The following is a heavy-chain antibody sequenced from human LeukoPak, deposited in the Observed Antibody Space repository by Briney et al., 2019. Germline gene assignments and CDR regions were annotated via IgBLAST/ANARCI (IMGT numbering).Heavy chain of an antibody. CDR2: IGAGGTFT. CDR1: GFTFSSYA. J-gene: IGHJ4*02. Sequence: PGGSLRLSCTASGFTFSSYAMNWVRQAPGKGLEWVSGIGAGGTFTYYADSVKGRFTISRDNSRNTPYLQMNSLRAEDTAVYYCAKGRGTMVTAAANYWGQGTLVTVSS. V-gene: IGHV3-23*01. CDR3: AKGRGTMVTAAANY. D-gene: IGHD2-21*02.